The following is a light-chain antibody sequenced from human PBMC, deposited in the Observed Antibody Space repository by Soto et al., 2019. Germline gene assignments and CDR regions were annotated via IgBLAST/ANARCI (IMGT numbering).Light chain of an antibody. V-gene: IGLV2-8*01. CDR1: SSDVGGYNY. J-gene: IGLJ1*01. CDR2: EVN. Sequence: QSALTQPPSASGSPGQSVTISCTGTSSDVGGYNYVSWYQQYPGKVPKLMVSEVNKMPSGVPDRFSDSKYDNTASLSVSGLQADDEAEYYCTSYAGGNNVFGTGTKLTVL. CDR3: TSYAGGNNV.